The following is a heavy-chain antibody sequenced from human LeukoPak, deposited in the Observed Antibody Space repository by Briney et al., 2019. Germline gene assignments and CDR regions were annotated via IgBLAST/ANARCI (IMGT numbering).Heavy chain of an antibody. CDR1: GYTFTSYT. CDR3: ARSYNWNAKFDY. D-gene: IGHD1-20*01. CDR2: ISTYNGNT. Sequence: ASVKVSCKASGYTFTSYTISWVRQAPGQGLEWMGWISTYNGNTNYAQKFQGRVTMTTDTSTSTAYMELRSLRSDDTAVYYCARSYNWNAKFDYWGQGTLVTVSS. V-gene: IGHV1-18*01. J-gene: IGHJ4*02.